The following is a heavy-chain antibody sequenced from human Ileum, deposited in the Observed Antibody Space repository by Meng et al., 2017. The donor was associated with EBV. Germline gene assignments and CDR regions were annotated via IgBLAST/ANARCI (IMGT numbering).Heavy chain of an antibody. CDR2: ISAYNGNT. V-gene: IGHV1-18*01. Sequence: AQLVQSGGDVKKPWASVKVACKASGYTFTNYGITWVRQAPGQGLEWMGWISAYNGNTNYAQTLQGRVTMTTDTSTSTAYMELGSLRSDDTAVYYCARVEVGITSGDYWGQGTLVTVSS. CDR3: ARVEVGITSGDY. D-gene: IGHD1-26*01. CDR1: GYTFTNYG. J-gene: IGHJ4*02.